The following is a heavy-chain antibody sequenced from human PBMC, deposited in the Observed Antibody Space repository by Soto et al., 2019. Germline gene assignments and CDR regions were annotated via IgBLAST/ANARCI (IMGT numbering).Heavy chain of an antibody. CDR3: ARAPYPVFDC. Sequence: GGSLRLSCATSGFTFSTYWMHWVRQAPGKGLVWVSRINSDGSTTSYADSVKGRFTISRDNAKNTLYLQMSSLRAEDTAVYYCARAPYPVFDCWGRGTLVTVSS. V-gene: IGHV3-74*01. CDR2: INSDGSTT. CDR1: GFTFSTYW. J-gene: IGHJ4*02.